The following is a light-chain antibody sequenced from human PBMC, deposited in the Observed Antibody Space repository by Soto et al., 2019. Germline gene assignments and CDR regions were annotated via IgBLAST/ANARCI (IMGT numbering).Light chain of an antibody. CDR2: GAS. V-gene: IGKV3-20*01. CDR1: QSVSSSY. CDR3: QQYGSSHST. Sequence: IVLTQSPGTLSLSPGERATLSCRASQSVSSSYLAWYQQKPGQAPRLLIYGASSRATGIPDRFSGSGSGTDFTLIISRLEPEDFAVYYCQQYGSSHSTFGQGTKVEIK. J-gene: IGKJ1*01.